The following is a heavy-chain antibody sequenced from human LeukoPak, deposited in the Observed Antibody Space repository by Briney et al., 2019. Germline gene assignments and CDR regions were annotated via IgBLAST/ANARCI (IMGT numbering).Heavy chain of an antibody. V-gene: IGHV1-24*01. D-gene: IGHD1-7*01. J-gene: IGHJ6*03. CDR1: GYIFTELS. CDR2: FNPEDGET. CDR3: ARRTTGTTTWGDYYYYMDV. Sequence: ASVKVSCKVSGYIFTELSMHWVRQAPGQGLEWMGGFNPEDGETFYAQKFQGRVTMTRDTSTSTVYMELSSLRSEDTAVYHCARRTTGTTTWGDYYYYMDVWGKGTTVTVSS.